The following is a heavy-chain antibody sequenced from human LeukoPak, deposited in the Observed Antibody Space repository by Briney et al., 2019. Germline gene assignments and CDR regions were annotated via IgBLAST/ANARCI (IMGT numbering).Heavy chain of an antibody. CDR3: TCYHYDSSDYNADGFDI. CDR1: WFTFSGPS. Sequence: GESLKLSHAPSWFTFSGPSMHSARQASGEGLESVGRIRSNTINCATAYTASVKGRFSIARDDSKNTAYLQMNSLKTEDTALYYCTCYHYDSSDYNADGFDIWGRGTMVTVSS. CDR2: IRSNTINCAT. V-gene: IGHV3-73*01. J-gene: IGHJ3*02. D-gene: IGHD3-22*01.